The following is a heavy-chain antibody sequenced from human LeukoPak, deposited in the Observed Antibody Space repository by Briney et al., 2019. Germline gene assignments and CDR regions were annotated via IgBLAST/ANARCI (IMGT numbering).Heavy chain of an antibody. Sequence: GGSLRLSCAASGFTFSSYAMSWVRQAPGKGLEWVSAISGSGGSTYYADSVKGRFTISRDNSKNTLYLQMNSLRAEDTAVYYCAKASKIVLMGRGWFDPWGQGTLVTVSS. CDR3: AKASKIVLMGRGWFDP. CDR2: ISGSGGST. J-gene: IGHJ5*02. D-gene: IGHD2-8*01. V-gene: IGHV3-23*01. CDR1: GFTFSSYA.